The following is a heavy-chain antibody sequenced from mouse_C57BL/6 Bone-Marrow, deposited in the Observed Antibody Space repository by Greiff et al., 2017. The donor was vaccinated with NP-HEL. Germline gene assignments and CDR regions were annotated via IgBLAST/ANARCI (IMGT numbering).Heavy chain of an antibody. Sequence: DVHLVESGGGLVKPGGSLKLSCAASGFTFSDYGMHWVRQAPEKGLEWVAYISSGSSTIYYADTVKGRFTISRDNAKNTLFLQMTSLRSEDTAMYYCARNYYYGSSYSWFAYWGQGTLVTVSA. CDR2: ISSGSSTI. CDR3: ARNYYYGSSYSWFAY. J-gene: IGHJ3*01. CDR1: GFTFSDYG. V-gene: IGHV5-17*01. D-gene: IGHD1-1*01.